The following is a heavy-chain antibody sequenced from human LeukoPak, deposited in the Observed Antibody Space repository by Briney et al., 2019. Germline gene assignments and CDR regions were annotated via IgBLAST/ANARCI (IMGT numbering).Heavy chain of an antibody. CDR2: IYYSGST. J-gene: IGHJ4*02. D-gene: IGHD6-13*01. Sequence: PSETLSLTRAVYGGSFSGYYWSWIRQPPGKGLEWIGYIYYSGSTNYNPSLKSRVTISVDTSKNQFSLKLSSVTAADTAVYYCARGPKYSSSWYGSYFDYWGQGTLVTVSS. V-gene: IGHV4-59*01. CDR1: GGSFSGYY. CDR3: ARGPKYSSSWYGSYFDY.